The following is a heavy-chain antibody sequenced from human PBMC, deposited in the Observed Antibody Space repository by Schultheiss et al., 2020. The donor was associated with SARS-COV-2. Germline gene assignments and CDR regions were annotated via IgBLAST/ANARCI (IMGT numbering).Heavy chain of an antibody. CDR1: GGSISSGGYS. V-gene: IGHV4-30-2*02. Sequence: SETLSLTCAVSGGSISSGGYSWSWIRQPPGKGLEWIGYIYYSGSTYYNPSLKSRVTISVDTSKSQFSLKLSSVTAADTAVYYCARYSGYMYYFDYWGQGTLVTVSS. CDR2: IYYSGST. J-gene: IGHJ4*02. D-gene: IGHD5-12*01. CDR3: ARYSGYMYYFDY.